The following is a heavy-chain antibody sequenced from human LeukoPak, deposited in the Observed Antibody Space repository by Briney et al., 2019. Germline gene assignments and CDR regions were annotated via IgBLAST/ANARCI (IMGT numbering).Heavy chain of an antibody. D-gene: IGHD3-10*01. CDR2: IRQEGTEK. Sequence: GGSLRLSCAASGFSFSSYWMSWVRQGPGEGLEWVATIRQEGTEKYYVNSVSGRFTISRDNAKNSLFLQMSSLRAEDTAMFYCVRSSRESIYAYGGAFDYWGQGTLVTVSS. CDR3: VRSSRESIYAYGGAFDY. CDR1: GFSFSSYW. V-gene: IGHV3-7*01. J-gene: IGHJ4*02.